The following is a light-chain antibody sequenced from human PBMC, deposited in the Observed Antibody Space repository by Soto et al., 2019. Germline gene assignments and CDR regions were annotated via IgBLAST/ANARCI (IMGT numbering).Light chain of an antibody. CDR2: DVS. J-gene: IGKJ1*01. CDR3: QQRSDWPWT. Sequence: EIVLTQSPATLSLSPGEGATLSCRASQSISTYLVCYQQKPGQAPRLLVYDVSNRAAGIPTRFSGGGSGTDFTLTISNVEPEDFAVYYCQQRSDWPWTFGQGTKVDI. V-gene: IGKV3-11*01. CDR1: QSISTY.